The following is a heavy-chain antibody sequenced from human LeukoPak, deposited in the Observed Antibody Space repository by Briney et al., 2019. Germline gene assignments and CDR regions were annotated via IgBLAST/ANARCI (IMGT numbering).Heavy chain of an antibody. V-gene: IGHV4-34*01. CDR1: GGSFSGYY. J-gene: IGHJ6*02. CDR3: ARGRRATWRKTNYYYGMDV. CDR2: INHSGST. Sequence: KPSETLSLTCAVYGGSFSGYYWSWIRQPPGKGLEWIGEINHSGSTNYNPSLKSRVTISVDTSKNQFSLKLSSVTAADTAVYYCARGRRATWRKTNYYYGMDVWGQGSTVTVSS. D-gene: IGHD1-26*01.